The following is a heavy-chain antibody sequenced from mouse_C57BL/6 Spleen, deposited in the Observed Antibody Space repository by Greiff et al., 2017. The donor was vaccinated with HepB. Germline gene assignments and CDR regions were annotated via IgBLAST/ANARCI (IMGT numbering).Heavy chain of an antibody. CDR1: GFNIKDYY. V-gene: IGHV14-2*01. Sequence: VQLKQSGAELVKPGASVKLSCTASGFNIKDYYMHWVKQRTEQGLEWIGRIDPEDGETKYAQNFQGKATITADTSSNTAYLQLSSLTSEDTAGYYCARSSNFWCAYWGQGTLVTVSA. CDR3: ARSSNFWCAY. J-gene: IGHJ3*01. CDR2: IDPEDGET.